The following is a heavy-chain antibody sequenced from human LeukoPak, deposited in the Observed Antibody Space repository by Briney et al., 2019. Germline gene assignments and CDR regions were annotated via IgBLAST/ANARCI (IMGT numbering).Heavy chain of an antibody. D-gene: IGHD1-26*01. CDR3: AKDLRKKWELPLNTDY. Sequence: HPGGSLRLSCAASGFTFSSYAMSWVRQAPGKGLEWVSAISGSGGSTYYADSVKGRFTISRDNSKNTLYLQMNSLRAEDTAVYYCAKDLRKKWELPLNTDYWGQGTLVTVSS. CDR2: ISGSGGST. CDR1: GFTFSSYA. V-gene: IGHV3-23*01. J-gene: IGHJ4*02.